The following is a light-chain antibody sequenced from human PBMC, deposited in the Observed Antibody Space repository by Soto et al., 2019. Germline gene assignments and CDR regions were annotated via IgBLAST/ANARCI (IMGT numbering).Light chain of an antibody. J-gene: IGLJ1*01. Sequence: SVLTQPPSVSGAPGQSITISCTGSSSNIGAGYDVHWYQQLPGIVPKLLMYGNSNRPSGVPDRFSGSKSGTSASLAITGLQADDEVVYNCQSYASTLIGYVLEPGTK. V-gene: IGLV1-40*01. CDR3: QSYASTLIGYV. CDR1: SSNIGAGYD. CDR2: GNS.